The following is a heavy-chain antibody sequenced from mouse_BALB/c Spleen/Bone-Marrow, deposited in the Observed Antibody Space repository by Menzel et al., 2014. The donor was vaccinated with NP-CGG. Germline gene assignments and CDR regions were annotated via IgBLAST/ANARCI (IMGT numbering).Heavy chain of an antibody. V-gene: IGHV3-6*02. J-gene: IGHJ3*01. Sequence: DVHLVESGPGLVKPSQSLSLTCSVTGYSITSGYYCNWIRQFPGNTLEWMGYISYDGSNNYNPSLKNRISITRDTSKNQFFLKLNSVTTEDTATYYCARGGYDGRGFAYWGQGTLVTVSA. CDR2: ISYDGSN. CDR1: GYSITSGYY. CDR3: ARGGYDGRGFAY. D-gene: IGHD2-14*01.